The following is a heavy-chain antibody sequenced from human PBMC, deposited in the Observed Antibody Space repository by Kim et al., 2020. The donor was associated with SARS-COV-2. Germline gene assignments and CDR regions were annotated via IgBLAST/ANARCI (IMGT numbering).Heavy chain of an antibody. Sequence: GESLKISCKGSGYSFTSYWISWVRQMPGKGLEWMGRIDPSDSYTNYSPSFQGHVTISADKSISTAYLQWSSLKASDTAMYYCARLATSCYDFWSGCRPGADYWGQGTLVTVSS. J-gene: IGHJ4*02. CDR2: IDPSDSYT. CDR3: ARLATSCYDFWSGCRPGADY. V-gene: IGHV5-10-1*01. CDR1: GYSFTSYW. D-gene: IGHD3-3*01.